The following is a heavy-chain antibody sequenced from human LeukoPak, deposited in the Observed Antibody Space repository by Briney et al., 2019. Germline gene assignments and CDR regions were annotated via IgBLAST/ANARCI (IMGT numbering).Heavy chain of an antibody. CDR1: GYTFTSYG. J-gene: IGHJ4*02. V-gene: IGHV1-18*04. CDR3: ARVIVEFGELYANY. Sequence: GASVKVSCKASGYTFTSYGISWVRQAPGQGLEGMGWISAYNGNTNYAQELQGRVTMTTDTSTSTAYMELRSLRSDDTAVYYCARVIVEFGELYANYWGQGTLVTVSS. D-gene: IGHD3-10*01. CDR2: ISAYNGNT.